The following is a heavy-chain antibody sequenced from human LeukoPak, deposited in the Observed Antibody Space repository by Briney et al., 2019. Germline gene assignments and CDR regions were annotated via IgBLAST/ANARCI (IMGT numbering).Heavy chain of an antibody. CDR1: GYTFTDYY. CDR3: ATIPYGSGIIDY. J-gene: IGHJ4*02. V-gene: IGHV1-2*02. D-gene: IGHD3-10*01. Sequence: ASVKVSCKASGYTFTDYYMHWVRQAPGQGLECMGWINPNSGGTNYAQKFQGRVTMTRDTSISTAYMEVSSLRSDDTAVYYRATIPYGSGIIDYWGQGTLVTVSS. CDR2: INPNSGGT.